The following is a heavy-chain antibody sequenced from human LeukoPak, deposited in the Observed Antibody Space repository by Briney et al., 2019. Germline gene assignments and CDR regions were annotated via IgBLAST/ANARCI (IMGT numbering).Heavy chain of an antibody. CDR1: GGSFSGYY. V-gene: IGHV4-34*01. CDR2: INHSGST. CDR3: ARGTGTTVPYYYYGMDV. J-gene: IGHJ6*04. Sequence: SETLSLTCAVYGGSFSGYYWSWIRQPPGKGLEWIGEINHSGSTNYNPSLKSRVTISVDTSKNQFSLKLSSVTAADTAVYYCARGTGTTVPYYYYGMDVWGKGTTVTVSS. D-gene: IGHD1-1*01.